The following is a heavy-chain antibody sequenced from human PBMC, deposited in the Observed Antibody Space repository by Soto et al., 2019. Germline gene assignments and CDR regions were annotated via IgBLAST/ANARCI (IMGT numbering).Heavy chain of an antibody. CDR2: IDWDDDK. CDR1: GFSLTTPGMC. Sequence: SGPMLVNPRPTLTLTCTFSGFSLTTPGMCVSWIRQPPGKALEWLAVIDWDDDKYYSTSLKTRLSISMDTSKNQVVLEMTNVAPVDTATYYCAHIRGAGAYYYYPMDVWGQGTTVPVS. D-gene: IGHD3-10*01. CDR3: AHIRGAGAYYYYPMDV. V-gene: IGHV2-70*12. J-gene: IGHJ6*02.